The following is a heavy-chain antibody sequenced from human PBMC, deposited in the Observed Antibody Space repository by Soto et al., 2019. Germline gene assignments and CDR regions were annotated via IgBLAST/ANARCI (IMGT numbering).Heavy chain of an antibody. CDR2: IANDGTER. D-gene: IGHD2-15*01. J-gene: IGHJ4*02. Sequence: SLRLSYAAPVSTFSCHAIHCIRKAPGKGREWVAVIANDGTERYYADYAYGPFTISRDNSNKTLYLQLDSLRPEDTAVYYCARGTVEYCSGGRFYPFESWRQG. CDR1: VSTFSCHA. V-gene: IGHV3-30-3*01. CDR3: ARGTVEYCSGGRFYPFES.